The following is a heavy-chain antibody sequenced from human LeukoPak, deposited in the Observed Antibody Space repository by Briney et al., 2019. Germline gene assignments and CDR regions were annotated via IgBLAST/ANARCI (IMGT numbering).Heavy chain of an antibody. Sequence: RGSRRLPWAASAFTFSSSGMHWGRQAPGKGPESVAFIRYDGTNKYYADSVKGRFTISRDTSKNTLYLQMNSLRTEDTAVYYCAKDLGSSGCFDYWGQGTLVTVSS. CDR1: AFTFSSSG. CDR2: IRYDGTNK. V-gene: IGHV3-30*02. D-gene: IGHD6-19*01. J-gene: IGHJ4*02. CDR3: AKDLGSSGCFDY.